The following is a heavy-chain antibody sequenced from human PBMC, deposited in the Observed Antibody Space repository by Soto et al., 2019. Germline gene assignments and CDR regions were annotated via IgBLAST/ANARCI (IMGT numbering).Heavy chain of an antibody. V-gene: IGHV1-8*01. D-gene: IGHD1-1*01. CDR1: GYAFGDYD. Sequence: QVQLVQSGAEVQRPGASVKVSCRASGYAFGDYDISWVRQAPGQGLEWMGWMNHNSANTGYAQKFQGRVSMTRDMSISTAYMELSRLRPEDTAIYYCARMATYGTLNWFDPWGQGALVTVSS. CDR2: MNHNSANT. J-gene: IGHJ5*02. CDR3: ARMATYGTLNWFDP.